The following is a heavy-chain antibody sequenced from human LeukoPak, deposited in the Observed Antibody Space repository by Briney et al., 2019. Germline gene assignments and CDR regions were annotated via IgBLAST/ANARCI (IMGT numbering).Heavy chain of an antibody. CDR3: ARAGLSFGEPLYSGMDV. V-gene: IGHV1-69*13. D-gene: IGHD3-10*01. CDR2: IITIFGTA. J-gene: IGHJ6*04. CDR1: GGTFSSYA. Sequence: AASVKVSCKASGGTFSSYAISWVRQAPGQGLEWMGGIITIFGTANYAQKFQGRVTITADESTSTAYLELSKLRSWDTGVYYCARAGLSFGEPLYSGMDVWGKGTTVTVSS.